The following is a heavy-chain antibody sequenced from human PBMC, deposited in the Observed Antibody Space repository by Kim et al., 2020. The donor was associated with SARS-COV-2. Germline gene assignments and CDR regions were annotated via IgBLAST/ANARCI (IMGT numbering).Heavy chain of an antibody. J-gene: IGHJ4*02. CDR3: AREENDGRYFDY. D-gene: IGHD1-26*01. Sequence: YADPVEGRFSVSRDISKNTLHLRMNSLRAEDTAVYYCAREENDGRYFDYWGQGTLVTVSS. V-gene: IGHV3-53*01.